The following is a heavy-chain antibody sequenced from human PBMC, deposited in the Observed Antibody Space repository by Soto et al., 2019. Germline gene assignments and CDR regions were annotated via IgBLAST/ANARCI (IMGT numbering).Heavy chain of an antibody. Sequence: QVQLVESGGGLVKPGGSLRLSCAASGFTFSDYYMSWIRQAPGKGLEWVSYISSSGSTIYYADSVKGRFTISRDNAKNSLYLQMNSLRAEDKAVIYCARDQYYYGSGSYPYYYYGMDVWGQGTTVTVSS. CDR1: GFTFSDYY. D-gene: IGHD3-10*01. J-gene: IGHJ6*02. CDR2: ISSSGSTI. CDR3: ARDQYYYGSGSYPYYYYGMDV. V-gene: IGHV3-11*01.